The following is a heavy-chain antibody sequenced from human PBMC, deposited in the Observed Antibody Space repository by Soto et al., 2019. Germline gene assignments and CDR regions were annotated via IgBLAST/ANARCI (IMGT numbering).Heavy chain of an antibody. CDR3: ARAIDVSGSYDGELNYDYYYYYGMDV. CDR1: GGTFSSYA. Sequence: SVKVSCKASGGTFSSYAISWVRQAPGQGLEWMGGIIPIFGTANYAQKFQGRVTITADESTSTAYMELSSPRSEDTAVYYCARAIDVSGSYDGELNYDYYYYYGMDVWGQGTTVTVSS. J-gene: IGHJ6*02. CDR2: IIPIFGTA. D-gene: IGHD1-26*01. V-gene: IGHV1-69*13.